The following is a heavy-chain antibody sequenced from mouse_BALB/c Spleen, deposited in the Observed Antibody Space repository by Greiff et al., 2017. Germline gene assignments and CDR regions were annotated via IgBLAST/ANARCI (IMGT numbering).Heavy chain of an antibody. J-gene: IGHJ2*01. CDR1: GYTFTSYW. CDR2: INPSNGRT. V-gene: IGHV1S81*02. CDR3: ARGKYYFDY. Sequence: VQLQQPGAELVKPGASVKLSCKASGYTFTSYWMHWVKQRPGQGLEWIGEINPSNGRTNYNEKFKSKATLTVDKSSSTAYMQLSSLTSEDSAVYYCARGKYYFDYWGQGTTLTVSS.